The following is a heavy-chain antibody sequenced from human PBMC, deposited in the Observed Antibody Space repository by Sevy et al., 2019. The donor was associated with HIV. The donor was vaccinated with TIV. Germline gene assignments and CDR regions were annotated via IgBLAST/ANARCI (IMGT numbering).Heavy chain of an antibody. D-gene: IGHD3-10*01. V-gene: IGHV3-30*04. Sequence: GGSLRLSCAASGFTFSDYTIHWVRQAPDKGLEWVSVISYDGSRTSYADSVKGRFTISRDNSKNKLFLQMNSLRAEDTAVYYCTRVRGLLGWFDSWGQGTLVTVSS. CDR1: GFTFSDYT. CDR3: TRVRGLLGWFDS. J-gene: IGHJ5*01. CDR2: ISYDGSRT.